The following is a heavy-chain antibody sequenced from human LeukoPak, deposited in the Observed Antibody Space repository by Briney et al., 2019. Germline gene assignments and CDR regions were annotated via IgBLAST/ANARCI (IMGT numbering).Heavy chain of an antibody. J-gene: IGHJ4*02. CDR1: GGSFSGYY. Sequence: PSETLSLTCAVYGGSFSGYYWSWIRQPPGKGLEWIGEINHSGSTNYNPSLKSRVTISVDTSKNQFSLKLSSVTAADTAVYYCARPEYYYDSSGTSSVDWGQGTLVTVSS. V-gene: IGHV4-34*01. CDR2: INHSGST. D-gene: IGHD3-22*01. CDR3: ARPEYYYDSSGTSSVD.